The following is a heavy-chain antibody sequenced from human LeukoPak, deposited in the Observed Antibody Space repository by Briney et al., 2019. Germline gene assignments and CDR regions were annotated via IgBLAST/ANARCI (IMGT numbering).Heavy chain of an antibody. V-gene: IGHV3-53*01. D-gene: IGHD4/OR15-4a*01. CDR3: ARRAGAYSHPYDY. CDR2: IYNGGST. J-gene: IGHJ4*02. CDR1: GFSVSTNY. Sequence: GGSLRLSCVASGFSVSTNYMSWVRQAPGKGLEWVSAIYNGGSTYYAESVKGRFTISRDNSKNTLYLQMNSLRAEDTAVYYCARRAGAYSHPYDYWGQGTLVTVSS.